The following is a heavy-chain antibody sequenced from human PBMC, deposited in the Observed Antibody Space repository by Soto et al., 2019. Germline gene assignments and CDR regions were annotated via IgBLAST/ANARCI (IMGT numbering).Heavy chain of an antibody. V-gene: IGHV3-23*01. Sequence: EMQLLESGGGLVQPGGSLKLSCAASGFTFSNYAMSWVRQAPGKGLEWVSTISGRGGNTYYADSVKGRFTISRDNSRNTLYLQMYSLRVEDSAVYSCAKAGCSGGTCYLYYFDYWGQGALVTVSS. CDR3: AKAGCSGGTCYLYYFDY. D-gene: IGHD2-15*01. J-gene: IGHJ4*02. CDR1: GFTFSNYA. CDR2: ISGRGGNT.